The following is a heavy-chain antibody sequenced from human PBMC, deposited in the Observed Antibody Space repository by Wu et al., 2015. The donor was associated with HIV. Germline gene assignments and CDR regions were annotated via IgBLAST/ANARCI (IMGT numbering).Heavy chain of an antibody. V-gene: IGHV1-2*02. CDR1: GYIFTGHY. D-gene: IGHD1-1*01. Sequence: QVQLVQSGAEVKKPGASVKVSCKASGYIFTGHYIHWVRQAPGQGLEWMGWINPDSGVTNLAEKFQGRVTMTSDTSITTVYMELRRLTSDDTAVYYCARVAVQVWLGSEESYMDVWGERDHGHRLL. J-gene: IGHJ6*03. CDR2: INPDSGVT. CDR3: ARVAVQVWLGSEESYMDV.